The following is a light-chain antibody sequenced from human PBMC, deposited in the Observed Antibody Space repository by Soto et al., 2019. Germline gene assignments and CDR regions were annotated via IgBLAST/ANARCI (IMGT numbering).Light chain of an antibody. J-gene: IGKJ4*01. V-gene: IGKV3-11*01. Sequence: ILLAQAPCSPCLSPAVRVTLAGRASQSVSSSYLAWYQQKPRQAPRLLIYDAANRATGIPARFSGSGSGTDFTLTISSREPEDFSVYYCQQRNNWPPVTFGGGTKVDIK. CDR1: QSVSSSY. CDR2: DAA. CDR3: QQRNNWPPVT.